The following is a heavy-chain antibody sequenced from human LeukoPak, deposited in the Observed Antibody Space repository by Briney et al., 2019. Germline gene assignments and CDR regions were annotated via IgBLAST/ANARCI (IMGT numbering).Heavy chain of an antibody. Sequence: SETLSLTCAVYGGSFSNYYWNWIRQPPGKGLEWLGEINDNGRANYNPSLMSRVIVSVDTSKNQFSLRLTSVTATDTAVYYCARRWNYGRNYYIDVWGKGATVSVSS. CDR1: GGSFSNYY. J-gene: IGHJ6*03. CDR3: ARRWNYGRNYYIDV. V-gene: IGHV4-34*01. D-gene: IGHD1-7*01. CDR2: INDNGRA.